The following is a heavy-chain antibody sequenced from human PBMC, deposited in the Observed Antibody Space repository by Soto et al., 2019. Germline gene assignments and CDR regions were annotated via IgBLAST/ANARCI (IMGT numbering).Heavy chain of an antibody. J-gene: IGHJ4*02. V-gene: IGHV3-30*18. Sequence: PGGSVRLSCAASGFSFSSYGMHWVRQAPGKGLEWVAAILHDGSNKYYADSVKGRFTISRDNSKDTLYLQMNSLRAEDTAVYYCAKERLYSSSFDYWGQGTLVTVSS. CDR2: ILHDGSNK. CDR3: AKERLYSSSFDY. CDR1: GFSFSSYG. D-gene: IGHD6-13*01.